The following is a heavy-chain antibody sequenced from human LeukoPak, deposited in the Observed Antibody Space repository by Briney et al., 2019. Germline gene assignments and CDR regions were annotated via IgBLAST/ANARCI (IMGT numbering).Heavy chain of an antibody. CDR3: ATTGGAAGTRDY. Sequence: SETLSLTCTGSGCSISSISYYWGWIRQPPGKGLEWIGSIYYSGSTYYNPSLKSRVTISVDTSKNQFSLKVNSVTAADTSVYYCATTGGAAGTRDYWGQGTLVTVSS. J-gene: IGHJ4*02. V-gene: IGHV4-39*01. D-gene: IGHD6-13*01. CDR2: IYYSGST. CDR1: GCSISSISYY.